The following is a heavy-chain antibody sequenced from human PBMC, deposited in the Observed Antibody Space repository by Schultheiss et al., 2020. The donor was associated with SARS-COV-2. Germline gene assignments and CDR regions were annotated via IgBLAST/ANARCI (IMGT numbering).Heavy chain of an antibody. CDR2: IKQDGSEK. CDR1: GFTFTGYW. V-gene: IGHV3-7*01. CDR3: ARAPPYCGGDCYSD. D-gene: IGHD2-21*02. Sequence: GESLKISCAASGFTFTGYWMHWVRQVPGKGPVWVANIKQDGSEKYYVDSVKGRFTISRDNAKNSLYLQMNSLRAEDTAVYYCARAPPYCGGDCYSDWGQGTLVTVSS. J-gene: IGHJ4*02.